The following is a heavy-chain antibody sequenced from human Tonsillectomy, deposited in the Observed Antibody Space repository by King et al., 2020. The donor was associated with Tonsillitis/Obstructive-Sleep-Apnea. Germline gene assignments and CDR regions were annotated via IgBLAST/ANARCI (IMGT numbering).Heavy chain of an antibody. D-gene: IGHD3-10*01. V-gene: IGHV4-59*01. CDR1: GGSISTYY. CDR2: IYYSGST. Sequence: VQLQESGPTLVKPSETLSLTCTVSGGSISTYYWSWVRQPPERGLEWIGYIYYSGSTGYNPSLKSRVTMSLDTSNNQFSLKLTSVTAADTAVYYCAISRGSGSYFDYWRQGTLVTVSS. CDR3: AISRGSGSYFDY. J-gene: IGHJ4*02.